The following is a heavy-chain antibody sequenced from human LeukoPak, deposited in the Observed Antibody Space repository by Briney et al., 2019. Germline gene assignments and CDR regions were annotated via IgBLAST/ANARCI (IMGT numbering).Heavy chain of an antibody. D-gene: IGHD6-19*01. CDR2: IRSKANSYAT. Sequence: GGSLRLSCAASGFTFSGSAMHWVRQASGKGLEWVGRIRSKANSYATAYAASVKGRFTNSRDDSKNTAYLQMNSLKTEDTAVYYCTRLKSSGWYEPFDYWGQGTLVTVSS. V-gene: IGHV3-73*01. J-gene: IGHJ4*02. CDR1: GFTFSGSA. CDR3: TRLKSSGWYEPFDY.